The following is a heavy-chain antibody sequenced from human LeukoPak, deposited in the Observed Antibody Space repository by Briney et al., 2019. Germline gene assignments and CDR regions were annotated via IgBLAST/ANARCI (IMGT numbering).Heavy chain of an antibody. J-gene: IGHJ3*02. Sequence: PGGSLRLSCAASGFTFSNYAMSWVRQAPGKGLEWVSYISRSGSTRYYADSVKGRFTISRDNAKNSLYLQMNSLRAEDTAVYYCARVATMVRVPLDALDIWGQGTMVSVSS. CDR2: ISRSGSTR. D-gene: IGHD3-10*01. CDR3: ARVATMVRVPLDALDI. CDR1: GFTFSNYA. V-gene: IGHV3-11*04.